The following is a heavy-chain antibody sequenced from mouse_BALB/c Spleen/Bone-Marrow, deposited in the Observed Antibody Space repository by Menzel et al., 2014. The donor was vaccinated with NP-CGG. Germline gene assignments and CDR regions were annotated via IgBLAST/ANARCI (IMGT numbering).Heavy chain of an antibody. CDR1: GFTFSSYG. Sequence: VQLKESGGGLVQPGGSLKLSCVASGFTFSSYGMSWVRQTPDKRLELVATINNNGGSTYYPNSVKGQFTIPRDNAKNTLFLQMSSLKSEDTAMYYCARVFGWYFDVWGAGTPVTVSS. V-gene: IGHV5-6-3*01. CDR3: ARVFGWYFDV. J-gene: IGHJ1*01. CDR2: INNNGGST. D-gene: IGHD3-1*01.